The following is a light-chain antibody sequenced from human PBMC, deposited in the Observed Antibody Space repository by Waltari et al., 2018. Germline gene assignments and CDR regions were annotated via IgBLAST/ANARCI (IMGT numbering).Light chain of an antibody. CDR2: EDS. V-gene: IGLV3-10*01. CDR1: ALPKKS. Sequence: SYELTQPPSVSVSPGQTARIPCSGDALPKKSASWYQQKSGQAPVLVIYEDSKRPSGIPERFSGSSSGTLATLTISGAQVEDEADYFCYSTDSSANYRVFGGGTKLTVL. J-gene: IGLJ3*02. CDR3: YSTDSSANYRV.